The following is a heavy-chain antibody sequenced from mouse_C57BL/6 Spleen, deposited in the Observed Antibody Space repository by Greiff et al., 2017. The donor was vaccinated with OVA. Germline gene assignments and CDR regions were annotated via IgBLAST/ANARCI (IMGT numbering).Heavy chain of an antibody. V-gene: IGHV1-55*01. D-gene: IGHD1-1*01. J-gene: IGHJ2*01. CDR3: ARGTTVVVDFDY. CDR2: IYPGSGST. Sequence: QVQLQQPGAELVKPGASVKMSCKASGYTFTSYWITWVKQRPGQGLEWIGDIYPGSGSTNYNEKFKSKATLTVDTSSSTAYMQLSSLTSEDSAVYYCARGTTVVVDFDYSGQGTTLTVSS. CDR1: GYTFTSYW.